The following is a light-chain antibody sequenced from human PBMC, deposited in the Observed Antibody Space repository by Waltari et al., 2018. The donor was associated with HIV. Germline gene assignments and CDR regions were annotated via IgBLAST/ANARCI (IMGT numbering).Light chain of an antibody. CDR3: LLSYSGARPVV. CDR2: DTS. J-gene: IGLJ2*01. CDR1: PGAVPSGHY. V-gene: IGLV7-46*01. Sequence: QAVVTQEPSLTVSPGGTVTLTCSSSPGAVPSGHYSNWFQQKPGQAPRTLIYDTSSKPSWTPARFSGSLLGGKAALTLSGAQPEDEAEYYCLLSYSGARPVVFGGGTKLTVL.